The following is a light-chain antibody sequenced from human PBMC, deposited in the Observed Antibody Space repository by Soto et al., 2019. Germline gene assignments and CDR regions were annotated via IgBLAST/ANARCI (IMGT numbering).Light chain of an antibody. V-gene: IGKV3-20*01. CDR3: QQYGSSGT. J-gene: IGKJ1*01. CDR1: QSVSNNY. CDR2: GAS. Sequence: EIVLTQSPGTLSLSPGERATLSCRASQSVSNNYLAWYQQKPGQAPRLLIYGASNRATGIPDRFSGSGSGTDFPLTIRRMEPEYFAVYYCQQYGSSGTFGQGTKVDIK.